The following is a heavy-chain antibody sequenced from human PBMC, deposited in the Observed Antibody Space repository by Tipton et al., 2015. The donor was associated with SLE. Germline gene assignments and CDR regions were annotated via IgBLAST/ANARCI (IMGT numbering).Heavy chain of an antibody. Sequence: TLSLTCTVSGGSISSYYWAWIRQPPGKGLEWLGTFYYGGSPYYNPSLKSRVTISVDTSKNQLSLKLRSVTAADTAVYYCARHRDGACCDAFDIWGQGTMVTVSS. J-gene: IGHJ3*02. D-gene: IGHD2-21*02. CDR3: ARHRDGACCDAFDI. CDR1: GGSISSYY. V-gene: IGHV4-39*07. CDR2: FYYGGSP.